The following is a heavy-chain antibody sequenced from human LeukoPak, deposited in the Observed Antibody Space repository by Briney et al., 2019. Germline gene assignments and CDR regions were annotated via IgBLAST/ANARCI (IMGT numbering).Heavy chain of an antibody. J-gene: IGHJ5*02. D-gene: IGHD3-22*01. CDR3: ARGLYYYDSSGYYRS. Sequence: ASVKVSCKASGYTFTSYGISWVRQAPGQGLEWMGWINPNSGGTNYAQKFQGRVPMTRDTSISTAYMELSRLRSDDTAVYYCARGLYYYDSSGYYRSWGQGTLVTVSS. CDR2: INPNSGGT. CDR1: GYTFTSYG. V-gene: IGHV1-2*02.